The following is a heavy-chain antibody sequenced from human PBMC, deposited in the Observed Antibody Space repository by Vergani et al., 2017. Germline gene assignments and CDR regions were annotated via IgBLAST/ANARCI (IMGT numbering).Heavy chain of an antibody. Sequence: EVQLLESGGDLVQPGGSLRLSCAASGFTFIMHAMSWVRQAPGKGLEWVSTLSASDRRTHYADSVKGRFTISRDNSKNTPFLHMNSLRPEDTVVYYCAKVGRSEVAGTFGAFDIWGQGTMVTVSS. CDR1: GFTFIMHA. J-gene: IGHJ3*02. D-gene: IGHD6-19*01. V-gene: IGHV3-23*01. CDR3: AKVGRSEVAGTFGAFDI. CDR2: LSASDRRT.